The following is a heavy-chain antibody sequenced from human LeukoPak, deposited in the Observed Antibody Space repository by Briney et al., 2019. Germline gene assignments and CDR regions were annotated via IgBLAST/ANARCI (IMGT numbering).Heavy chain of an antibody. CDR2: ISYDGSNK. J-gene: IGHJ4*02. CDR1: GFTFSSYV. D-gene: IGHD4-23*01. CDR3: ARDGQGGKGGLFDY. Sequence: GGSLRLSCAASGFTFSSYVMSWVRQAPGKGLEWVAVISYDGSNKYYADSVKGRFTISRDKSKNTLYLQMNSLRAEDTAVYYCARDGQGGKGGLFDYWGQGTLVTVSS. V-gene: IGHV3-30-3*01.